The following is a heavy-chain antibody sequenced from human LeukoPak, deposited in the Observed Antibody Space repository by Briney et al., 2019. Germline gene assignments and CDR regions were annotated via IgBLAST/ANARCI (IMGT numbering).Heavy chain of an antibody. V-gene: IGHV3-21*01. Sequence: GGSLRLSCAASGFTFSNYGLSWVRQAPGKGLEWVSSISSSSSYIYYADSVKGRFTISRDNAKNSLYLQMNSLRAEDTAVYYCARERKYDSNFDYWGQGTLVTVSS. J-gene: IGHJ4*02. D-gene: IGHD1-1*01. CDR3: ARERKYDSNFDY. CDR2: ISSSSSYI. CDR1: GFTFSNYG.